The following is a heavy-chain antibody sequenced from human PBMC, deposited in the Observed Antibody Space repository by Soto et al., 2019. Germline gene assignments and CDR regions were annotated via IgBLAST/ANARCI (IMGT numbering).Heavy chain of an antibody. V-gene: IGHV4-31*03. CDR1: GGSISSGGYY. CDR3: ARAVGGIVVVTTSFDP. J-gene: IGHJ5*02. Sequence: PSETLSLTCTVSGGSISSGGYYWSWIRQHPGKGLEWIGYIYYSGSTYYNPSLKSRVTISVDTSKNQFSLKLSSVTAADTAVYYCARAVGGIVVVTTSFDPWGQGTLVTVSS. D-gene: IGHD3-22*01. CDR2: IYYSGST.